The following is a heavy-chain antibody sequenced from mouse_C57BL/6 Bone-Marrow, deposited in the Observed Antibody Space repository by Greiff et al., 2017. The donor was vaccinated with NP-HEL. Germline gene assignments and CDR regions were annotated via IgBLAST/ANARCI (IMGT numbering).Heavy chain of an antibody. CDR1: GYTFTSYW. Sequence: QVQLQQPGAELVKPGASVKLSCKASGYTFTSYWMQWVTQRPGQGLEWIGEIDPSDSYTNYNQKFKGKATLTVDTSSSTAYMQLSSLTSEDSAVYDCARDGNFDYWGQGTTLTVSS. D-gene: IGHD1-1*01. CDR2: IDPSDSYT. J-gene: IGHJ2*01. V-gene: IGHV1-50*01. CDR3: ARDGNFDY.